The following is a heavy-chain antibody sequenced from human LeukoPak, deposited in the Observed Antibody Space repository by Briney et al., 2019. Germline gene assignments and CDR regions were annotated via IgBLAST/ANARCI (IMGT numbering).Heavy chain of an antibody. CDR2: IRYDGSNK. D-gene: IGHD3-9*01. CDR1: GFTFSSYG. CDR3: AKDSPFYDILTGYYPRFQH. Sequence: PGGSLRLSCAASGFTFSSYGMHWVRQAPAKGLEWVAFIRYDGSNKYYADSVKGRFTISRDNSKNTLYLQMNSLRAEDTAVYYCAKDSPFYDILTGYYPRFQHWGQGTLVTVSS. V-gene: IGHV3-30*02. J-gene: IGHJ1*01.